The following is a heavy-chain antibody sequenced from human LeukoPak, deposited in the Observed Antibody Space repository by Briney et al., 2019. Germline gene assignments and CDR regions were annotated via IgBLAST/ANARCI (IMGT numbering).Heavy chain of an antibody. V-gene: IGHV1-2*02. J-gene: IGHJ1*01. CDR3: ARGSYDSSDFEYFHH. D-gene: IGHD3-22*01. CDR2: INPNSGGT. CDR1: GYTFTRYD. Sequence: ASVKVSCKASGYTFTRYDINWVRQAPGQGLEWMGWINPNSGGTNYAQKFQGRVTMTRDTSIGTAYMELNRLRSDDTAVYYCARGSYDSSDFEYFHHWGQGTLVTVSS.